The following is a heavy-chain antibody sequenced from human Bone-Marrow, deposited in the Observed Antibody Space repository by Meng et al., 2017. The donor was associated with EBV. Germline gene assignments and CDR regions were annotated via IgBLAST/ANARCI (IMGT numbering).Heavy chain of an antibody. CDR3: ARGGIFGVAIFDY. V-gene: IGHV4-34*01. CDR2: INHSGST. CDR1: GGSFSGYY. D-gene: IGHD3-3*01. Sequence: QAPLQPSAATIFKPSATLSLTFAFYGGSFSGYYWRCILQPPGKGLEWIWEINHSGSTNYNPSLKSRVTISVDTSKNQFSLKLSSLTAADTAVYYCARGGIFGVAIFDYWGQGTLVTVSS. J-gene: IGHJ4*02.